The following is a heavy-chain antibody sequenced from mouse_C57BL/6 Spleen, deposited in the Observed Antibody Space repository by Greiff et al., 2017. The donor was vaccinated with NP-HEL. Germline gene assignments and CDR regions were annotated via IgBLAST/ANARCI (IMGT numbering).Heavy chain of an antibody. V-gene: IGHV5-4*01. CDR3: ARDNDYYGSSYGFAY. Sequence: EVKVVESGGGLVKPGGSLKLSCAASGFTFSSYAMSWVRQTPEKRLEWVATISDGGSYTYYPDNVKGRFTISRDNAKTNLYLQMSHLKSEDTAMYYCARDNDYYGSSYGFAYWGQGTLVTVSA. CDR1: GFTFSSYA. J-gene: IGHJ3*01. D-gene: IGHD1-1*01. CDR2: ISDGGSYT.